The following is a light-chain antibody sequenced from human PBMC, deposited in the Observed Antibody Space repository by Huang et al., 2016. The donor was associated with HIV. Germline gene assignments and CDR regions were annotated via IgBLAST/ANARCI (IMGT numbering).Light chain of an antibody. CDR2: GAS. Sequence: DIQMTQSPSSLSASVGVRVTITCRASQNIKKYLNWYQQKPGKAPKRRIYGASSLQSGGPTRCSGSGSGTEFTLTISSLQPEDFATYYCQQSYSTLLFTFGPGTKVDI. CDR3: QQSYSTLLFT. J-gene: IGKJ3*01. CDR1: QNIKKY. V-gene: IGKV1-39*01.